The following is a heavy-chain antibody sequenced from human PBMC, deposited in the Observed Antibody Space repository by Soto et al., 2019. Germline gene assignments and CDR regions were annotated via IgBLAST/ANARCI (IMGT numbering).Heavy chain of an antibody. V-gene: IGHV4-59*01. CDR1: GGSISTYY. CDR2: IYYSGST. Sequence: QVQLQESGPGLVKPSETLSLTCTVSGGSISTYYWSWIRQPPGKGLEWIGYIYYSGSTNYNPSLKGRVTISVDTSKNQFSLNLSSVTPADTAVYYCARVSRGSGYPYYGMDVWGQGATVTVSS. CDR3: ARVSRGSGYPYYGMDV. D-gene: IGHD5-12*01. J-gene: IGHJ6*02.